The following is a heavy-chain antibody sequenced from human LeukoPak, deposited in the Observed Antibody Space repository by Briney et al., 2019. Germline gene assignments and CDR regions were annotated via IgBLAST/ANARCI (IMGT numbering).Heavy chain of an antibody. CDR2: IYYSGST. Sequence: PSETLSLTCTVSSGSISSYYWSWIRQPPGKGLEWIGYIYYSGSTNYNPSLKSRVTISVDTSKNQFSLKLSSVTAADTAVYYCARVLRYFDWLPYNWFDPWGQGTLVTVSS. J-gene: IGHJ5*02. V-gene: IGHV4-59*01. CDR3: ARVLRYFDWLPYNWFDP. D-gene: IGHD3-9*01. CDR1: SGSISSYY.